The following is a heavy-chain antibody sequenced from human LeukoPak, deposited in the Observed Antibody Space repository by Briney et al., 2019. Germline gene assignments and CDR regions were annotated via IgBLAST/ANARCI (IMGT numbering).Heavy chain of an antibody. CDR2: IYYSGST. D-gene: IGHD3-3*01. Sequence: SETLSLTCTVSGGSISSYYWSWIRQPPGKGLEWIGYIYYSGSTNYNPSLKSRVTISVDTSKNQFSLKLSSVTAADTAVYYCARADFWSGYPDPWGQGTLVTVSS. CDR1: GGSISSYY. J-gene: IGHJ5*02. V-gene: IGHV4-59*12. CDR3: ARADFWSGYPDP.